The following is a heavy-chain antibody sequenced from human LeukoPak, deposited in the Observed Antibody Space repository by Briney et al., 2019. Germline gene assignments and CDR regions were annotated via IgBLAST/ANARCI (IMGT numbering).Heavy chain of an antibody. D-gene: IGHD2-21*02. CDR3: ARQTRYCGGDYNSFEY. V-gene: IGHV5-51*01. CDR1: GYSFTNYW. CDR2: IYPGDSDT. J-gene: IGHJ4*02. Sequence: GESLKISCKGSGYSFTNYWIGWVRQMPGQGLEWMGIIYPGDSDTRYSPSFQGQVTMSADKSISTAYLQWSSLKASDTAMYYCARQTRYCGGDYNSFEYWGQGTLVTVSP.